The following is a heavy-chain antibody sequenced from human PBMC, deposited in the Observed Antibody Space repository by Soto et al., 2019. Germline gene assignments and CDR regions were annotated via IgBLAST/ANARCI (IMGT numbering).Heavy chain of an antibody. Sequence: QVQLVESGGGVVQPGTSLRLSCAASGFTFNNYGMHWVRQAPGTGLEWVATISNDGRDKYYADSVKVRLTISRDNSKNTLYLRMNSLRAEDTAVYYYAKDQDIAASNGVDWGQGTLVTVSS. J-gene: IGHJ3*01. CDR3: AKDQDIAASNGVD. CDR1: GFTFNNYG. V-gene: IGHV3-30*18. D-gene: IGHD6-13*01. CDR2: ISNDGRDK.